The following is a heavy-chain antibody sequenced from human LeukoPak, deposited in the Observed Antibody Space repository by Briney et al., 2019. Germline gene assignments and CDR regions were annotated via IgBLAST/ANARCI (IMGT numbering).Heavy chain of an antibody. CDR2: ISSSSSYI. V-gene: IGHV3-21*01. D-gene: IGHD2-15*01. CDR1: GFTFSSYA. J-gene: IGHJ1*01. Sequence: GGSLRLSCTASGFTFSSYAMSWVRQAPGKGLEWVSSISSSSSYIYYADSVKGRFTISRDNAKNSLYLQMNSLRAEDTAVYYCASQYCSGGSCYLYFQHWGQGTLVTVSS. CDR3: ASQYCSGGSCYLYFQH.